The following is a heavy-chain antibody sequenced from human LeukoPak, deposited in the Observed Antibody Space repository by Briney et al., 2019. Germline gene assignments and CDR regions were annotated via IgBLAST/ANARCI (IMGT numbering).Heavy chain of an antibody. CDR3: ARSREMATMFDVDY. CDR2: TIPIFGMA. J-gene: IGHJ4*02. D-gene: IGHD5-24*01. V-gene: IGHV1-69*13. CDR1: GGTFSSYA. Sequence: VASVKVSCKASGGTFSSYAISWVRQAPGQGLEWMGGTIPIFGMANYAQKFQGRVTITADESTSTAYIDLSSLRSEDTAVYYCARSREMATMFDVDYWGQGTLVTVSS.